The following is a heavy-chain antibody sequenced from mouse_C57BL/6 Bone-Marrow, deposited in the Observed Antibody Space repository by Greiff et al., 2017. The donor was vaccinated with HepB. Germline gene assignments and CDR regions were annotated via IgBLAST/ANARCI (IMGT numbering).Heavy chain of an antibody. V-gene: IGHV5-12*01. CDR3: ARQIYYYGSSYPRLLAMDY. CDR2: ISHGGGST. D-gene: IGHD1-1*01. J-gene: IGHJ4*01. CDR1: GFTFSDYY. Sequence: EVNVVESGGGLVQPGGSLKLSCAASGFTFSDYYMYWVRQTPEKRLEWVAYISHGGGSTYYPDTVKGRFTISRDNAKNTLYLQMSRLKSEDTAMYYCARQIYYYGSSYPRLLAMDYWGQGTSVTVSS.